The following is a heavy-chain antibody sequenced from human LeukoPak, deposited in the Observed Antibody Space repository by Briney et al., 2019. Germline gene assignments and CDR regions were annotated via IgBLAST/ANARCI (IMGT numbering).Heavy chain of an antibody. V-gene: IGHV1-69-2*01. Sequence: GASVKVSCKVSGYTFTDYYMHWVQQAPGEGLEWMGLVDPEDGETIYAEKFQGRVTITADTSTDTAYMELSSLRSEDTAVYYCATGIVWLADYWGQGTLVTVSS. CDR2: VDPEDGET. CDR1: GYTFTDYY. CDR3: ATGIVWLADY. J-gene: IGHJ4*02. D-gene: IGHD6-19*01.